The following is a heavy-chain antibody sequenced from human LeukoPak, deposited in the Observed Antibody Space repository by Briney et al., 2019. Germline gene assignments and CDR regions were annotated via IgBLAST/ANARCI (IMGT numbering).Heavy chain of an antibody. CDR3: ASLGLGDTHYVWGSYRFSDY. V-gene: IGHV1-2*02. CDR2: INPYRGGT. J-gene: IGHJ4*02. Sequence: ASVKVSCKASGYTFNDYYINWVRQAPGQGLEWMGWINPYRGGTNYAQRFQGRVTMTSDRSISTAYMELSRLTSDDTAVYYCASLGLGDTHYVWGSYRFSDYWGQGTQVTVSS. D-gene: IGHD3-16*02. CDR1: GYTFNDYY.